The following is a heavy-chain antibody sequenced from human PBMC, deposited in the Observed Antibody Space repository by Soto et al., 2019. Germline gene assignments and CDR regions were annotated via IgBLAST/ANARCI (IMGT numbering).Heavy chain of an antibody. CDR3: ARWWSGSRQGFDP. CDR1: GGSISSGDYY. J-gene: IGHJ5*02. V-gene: IGHV4-31*03. Sequence: QVQLQESGPGLVKPSQTLSLTCTVSGGSISSGDYYWSWIRQHPGKGLEWIGYIYYSGSTYYNPSLKSRVTISVDTAKNQISLKLSSMTAADTAVYYCARWWSGSRQGFDPWGQGTLVTVSS. D-gene: IGHD3-3*01. CDR2: IYYSGST.